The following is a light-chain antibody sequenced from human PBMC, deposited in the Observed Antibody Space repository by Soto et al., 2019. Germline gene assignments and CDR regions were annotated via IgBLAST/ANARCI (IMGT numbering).Light chain of an antibody. CDR3: HQYHSSPDT. CDR1: QSLSSNC. V-gene: IGKV3-20*01. J-gene: IGKJ2*01. CDR2: GAS. Sequence: EIVLTQSPDTLSLSPGERATLSCRASQSLSSNCLAWYQQKPGQAPRLLIYGASTRAAGLPDRFSGTGSGTDFTLSISRLEPEDFAVYYCHQYHSSPDTFGQGTKLEIK.